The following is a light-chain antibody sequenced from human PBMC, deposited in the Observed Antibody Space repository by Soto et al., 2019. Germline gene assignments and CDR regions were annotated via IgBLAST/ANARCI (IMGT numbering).Light chain of an antibody. CDR1: QSLVHSDGNTY. CDR2: KVS. CDR3: MQGIRWPWT. J-gene: IGKJ1*01. V-gene: IGKV2-30*02. Sequence: DVVMTQSPLSLPVTLGQPASISCRSSQSLVHSDGNTYLNWFQQRPGQSPRRMIYKVSNRGSGVPDRVSGSGSGTDFTLKISRVEAEDVGVYYCMQGIRWPWTFGQGTKVEIK.